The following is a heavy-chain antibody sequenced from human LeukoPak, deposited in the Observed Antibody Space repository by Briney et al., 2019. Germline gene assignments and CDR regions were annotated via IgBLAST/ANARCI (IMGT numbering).Heavy chain of an antibody. CDR2: ISTTGGTT. CDR3: AREGRQDSSGYYYYYFDY. Sequence: GGSLRLSCAASGLTFSNYEMNWVRQAPGKGLEWVSAISTTGGTTYYADSVKGRFTISRDNAKNSLYLQMNSLRAEDTAVYYCAREGRQDSSGYYYYYFDYWGQGTLVTVSS. J-gene: IGHJ4*02. D-gene: IGHD3-22*01. CDR1: GLTFSNYE. V-gene: IGHV3-48*03.